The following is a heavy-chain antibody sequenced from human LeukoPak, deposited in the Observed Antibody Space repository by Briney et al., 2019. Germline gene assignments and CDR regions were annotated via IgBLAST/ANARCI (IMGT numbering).Heavy chain of an antibody. CDR3: ARMTVVRRSYYYYYMDV. CDR1: GYSFNDKY. J-gene: IGHJ6*03. CDR2: INPYDGGT. Sequence: GASVKVSCKASGYSFNDKYLHWVRQAPGQGLEWMGWINPYDGGTNYAQKFQGRVTMTRDTSIRTAYMELSSLRSDDTAIYYCARMTVVRRSYYYYYMDVWGKGTTVTVSS. D-gene: IGHD3-10*01. V-gene: IGHV1-2*02.